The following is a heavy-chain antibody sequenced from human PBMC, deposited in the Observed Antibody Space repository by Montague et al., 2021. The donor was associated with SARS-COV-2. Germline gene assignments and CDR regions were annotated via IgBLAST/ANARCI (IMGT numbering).Heavy chain of an antibody. Sequence: PALVKPTQTLTLTCTFSGFSLSTSGMCVSWIRQPPGKALEWLALIDWDDDKYYSASLKTRLTISKDTSKNQVVLTMTNMDPVDTATYYCAQSPHSPLGPRYYYYGMDVWGQGTTVTVSS. V-gene: IGHV2-70*01. J-gene: IGHJ6*02. CDR3: AQSPHSPLGPRYYYYGMDV. CDR2: IDWDDDK. CDR1: GFSLSTSGMC. D-gene: IGHD6-13*01.